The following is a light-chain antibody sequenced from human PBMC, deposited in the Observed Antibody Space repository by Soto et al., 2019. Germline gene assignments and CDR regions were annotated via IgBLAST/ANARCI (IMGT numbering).Light chain of an antibody. V-gene: IGKV3-15*01. J-gene: IGKJ1*01. CDR2: GAS. Sequence: EVVLTQSPATLSVSPGGRATLSCRASQTVGSNLAWYQHKPGQAPRLLISGASTRATGVPARFSGSGSGTEFALTISGLQSEDFTVYFCQQYNTRPQTFGQGTKVDIK. CDR1: QTVGSN. CDR3: QQYNTRPQT.